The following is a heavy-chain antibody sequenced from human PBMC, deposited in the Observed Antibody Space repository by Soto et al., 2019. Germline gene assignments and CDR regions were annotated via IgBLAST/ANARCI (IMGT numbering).Heavy chain of an antibody. J-gene: IGHJ4*02. CDR1: GGSISIYY. Sequence: PSETLSLTCTVSGGSISIYYWSWIRHPPGKGLEWIGYIYYSGSTNYNPSLKSRVTISVDTSKNQFSLKLSSVTAADTAVYYCARVASYYDSSGYYLFYFDYWGQGTLVTVS. CDR2: IYYSGST. D-gene: IGHD3-22*01. V-gene: IGHV4-59*01. CDR3: ARVASYYDSSGYYLFYFDY.